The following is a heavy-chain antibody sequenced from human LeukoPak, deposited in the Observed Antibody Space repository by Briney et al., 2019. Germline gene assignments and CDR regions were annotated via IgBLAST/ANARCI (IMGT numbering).Heavy chain of an antibody. CDR1: GDSIGSGGYY. CDR2: IYTSGST. CDR3: ARAPQYSSSWYPGYFDC. V-gene: IGHV4-61*02. D-gene: IGHD6-13*01. J-gene: IGHJ4*02. Sequence: SETLSLTCSVSGDSIGSGGYYWSWIRQPAGKGLEWIGRIYTSGSTNYNPSLKSRVTMSVDTSKNQFSLKVSSVTAADTAVYYCARAPQYSSSWYPGYFDCWGQGTLVTVSS.